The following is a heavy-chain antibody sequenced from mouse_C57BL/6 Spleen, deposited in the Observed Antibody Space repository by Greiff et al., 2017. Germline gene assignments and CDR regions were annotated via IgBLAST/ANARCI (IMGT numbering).Heavy chain of an antibody. CDR1: GYTFTSYG. Sequence: QVQLQQSGAELARPGASVKLSCKASGYTFTSYGISWVKQRTGQGLEWIGEIYPRSGNTYYNEKFKGKATLTADKSSSTAYMELRSLTSEDSAVYFCARNHYSLYARDYRGQGTSVTVSS. V-gene: IGHV1-81*01. D-gene: IGHD2-12*01. CDR3: ARNHYSLYARDY. J-gene: IGHJ4*01. CDR2: IYPRSGNT.